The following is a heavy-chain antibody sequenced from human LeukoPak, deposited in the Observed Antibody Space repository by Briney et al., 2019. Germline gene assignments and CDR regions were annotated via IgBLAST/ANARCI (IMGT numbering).Heavy chain of an antibody. CDR2: ISGSGGST. V-gene: IGHV3-23*01. CDR3: ARPSRPYRSSEYFQH. J-gene: IGHJ1*01. CDR1: GFTFSSYA. Sequence: GGSLRLSCAASGFTFSSYAMSWVRQAPGKGLEWVSAISGSGGSTYYADSVKGRFTISRDNSKNTLYLQMNSLRAEDTAVYYCARPSRPYRSSEYFQHWGQGTLVIVSS. D-gene: IGHD6-13*01.